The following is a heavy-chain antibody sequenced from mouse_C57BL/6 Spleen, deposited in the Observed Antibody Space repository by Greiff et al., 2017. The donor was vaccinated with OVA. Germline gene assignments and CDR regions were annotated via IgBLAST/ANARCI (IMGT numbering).Heavy chain of an antibody. CDR2: ISSGGDYI. V-gene: IGHV5-9-1*02. J-gene: IGHJ4*01. Sequence: EVQLQQSGEGLVKPGGSLKLSCAASGFTFSSYAMSWVRQTPEKRLEWVAYISSGGDYIYYADTVKGRFTISRDNARNTLYLQMSSLKSEDTAMYYCTRGIYYDYDGYAMDYWGQGTSVTVSS. D-gene: IGHD2-4*01. CDR3: TRGIYYDYDGYAMDY. CDR1: GFTFSSYA.